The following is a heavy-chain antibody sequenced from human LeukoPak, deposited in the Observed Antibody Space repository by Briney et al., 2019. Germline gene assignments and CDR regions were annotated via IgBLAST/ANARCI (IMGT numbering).Heavy chain of an antibody. V-gene: IGHV1-69*04. CDR3: ARAWIQLYNWFDP. Sequence: SVKVSCKASGYTFTGYYMHWVRQAPGQGLEWMGRIIPILGIANYAQKFQGGVTITADKSTSTAYMELSGLRSEDTAVYYCARAWIQLYNWFDPWGQGTLVTVSS. D-gene: IGHD5-18*01. CDR1: GYTFTGYY. CDR2: IIPILGIA. J-gene: IGHJ5*02.